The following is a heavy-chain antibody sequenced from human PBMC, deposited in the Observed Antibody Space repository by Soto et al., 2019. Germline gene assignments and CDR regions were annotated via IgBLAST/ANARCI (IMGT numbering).Heavy chain of an antibody. CDR3: ARGSGWRGGAFDI. Sequence: GGSLRPSCAASGFTVSSNYMSWVRQAPGKGLEWVSVIYSGGSTYYADSVKGRFTISRDNSKNTLYLQMNSLRAEDTAVYYCARGSGWRGGAFDIWGQGTMVTVSS. D-gene: IGHD2-15*01. J-gene: IGHJ3*02. V-gene: IGHV3-53*01. CDR2: IYSGGST. CDR1: GFTVSSNY.